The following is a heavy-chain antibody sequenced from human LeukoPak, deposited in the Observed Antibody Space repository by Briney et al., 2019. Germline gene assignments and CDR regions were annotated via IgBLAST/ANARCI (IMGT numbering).Heavy chain of an antibody. CDR2: SIPIFGTA. CDR1: RGTFSNHA. Sequence: GASVKVSCKASRGTFSNHAVGWVRQAPGQGLEWMGGSIPIFGTANYAQKLQGRVTMTTDTSTSTAYMELRSLRSDDTAVYYCARVDTAMVVSMIVVVNTDDAVDNWFDPWGQGTLVTVSS. D-gene: IGHD3-22*01. V-gene: IGHV1-69*05. J-gene: IGHJ5*02. CDR3: ARVDTAMVVSMIVVVNTDDAVDNWFDP.